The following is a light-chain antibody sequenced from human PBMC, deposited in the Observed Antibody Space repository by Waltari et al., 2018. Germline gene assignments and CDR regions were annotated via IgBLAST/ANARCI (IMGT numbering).Light chain of an antibody. J-gene: IGLJ2*01. CDR1: NSNLGSNY. V-gene: IGLV1-47*01. Sequence: QSVLTQPPPASGTPGQRVTISCSGSNSNLGSNYVYWYQPLPGTTPNLLISPDNQRPSGVPDRFSGSKSDTSASLAISGLRSEDEADYYCAAWDNSLSGVIFGGGTKLTVL. CDR2: PDN. CDR3: AAWDNSLSGVI.